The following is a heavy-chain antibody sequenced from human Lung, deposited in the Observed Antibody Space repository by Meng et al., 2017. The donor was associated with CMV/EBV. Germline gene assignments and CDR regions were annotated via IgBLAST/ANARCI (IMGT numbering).Heavy chain of an antibody. J-gene: IGHJ5*02. V-gene: IGHV3-23*01. Sequence: GGSLRLXCVVSGFTLNNNAMTWVRQAPGKGLEWVSTIVGSGRTTYYADSVKGRFTISRDSSKNTLYLEMNSLRAEDTAVYYSATSSLRGRITIFGVVFPPASWGQGTXVTGAS. CDR2: IVGSGRTT. CDR3: ATSSLRGRITIFGVVFPPAS. D-gene: IGHD3-3*01. CDR1: GFTLNNNA.